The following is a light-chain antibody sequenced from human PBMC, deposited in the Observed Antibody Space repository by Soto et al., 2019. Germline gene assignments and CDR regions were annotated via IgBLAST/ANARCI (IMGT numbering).Light chain of an antibody. CDR3: QQYGSSLGLT. V-gene: IGKV3-20*01. CDR2: GAS. J-gene: IGKJ4*01. CDR1: QSVSSSY. Sequence: EIVLTQSPGTLSLSPGERATLSCRASQSVSSSYLAWYQQKPGQAPRLLIYGASGRATGIPDRFSGSGSGTDFTLTISRLEPEDFAVYYCQQYGSSLGLTLGGGTKVEIK.